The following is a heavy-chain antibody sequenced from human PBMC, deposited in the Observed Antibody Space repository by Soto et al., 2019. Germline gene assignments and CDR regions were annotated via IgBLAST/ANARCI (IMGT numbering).Heavy chain of an antibody. V-gene: IGHV3-23*04. CDR2: ITGSGGST. CDR1: GFTFGSYA. Sequence: EVQLVESGGGLVQPGGSLRLSCATSGFTFGSYAMSWVRQAPGKGLEWVSAITGSGGSTYYADSVEGRFTISRDNSKNTVYLQMNSLTAEDTAVYYCAKTIGPEHLTGTTRVNRFDPWGQGTLVTVSS. CDR3: AKTIGPEHLTGTTRVNRFDP. D-gene: IGHD1-7*01. J-gene: IGHJ5*02.